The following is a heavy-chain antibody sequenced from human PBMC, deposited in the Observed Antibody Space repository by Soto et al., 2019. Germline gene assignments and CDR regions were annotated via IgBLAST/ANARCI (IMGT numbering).Heavy chain of an antibody. CDR3: AREPGGDSWSGYLANDYYGMDV. V-gene: IGHV1-18*04. CDR1: GYTFTSYG. J-gene: IGHJ6*02. CDR2: ISAYNGNT. Sequence: GASVKVSCKASGYTFTSYGISWVRQAPGQGLEWMGWISAYNGNTNYAQKLQGRVTMTTDTSTSTAYMELRSLRSDDTAVYYCAREPGGDSWSGYLANDYYGMDVWGQGTTVTVSS. D-gene: IGHD3-3*01.